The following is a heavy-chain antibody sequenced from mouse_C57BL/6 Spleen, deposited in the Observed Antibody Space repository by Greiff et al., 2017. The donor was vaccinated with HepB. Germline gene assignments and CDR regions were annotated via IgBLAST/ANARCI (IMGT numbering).Heavy chain of an antibody. V-gene: IGHV1-74*01. CDR2: IHPSDSDT. J-gene: IGHJ4*01. D-gene: IGHD1-1*01. CDR1: GYTFTSYW. CDR3: AIEGIYYYGSSYPYAMDY. Sequence: QVQLKEPGAELVKPGASVKVSCKASGYTFTSYWMHWVKQRPGQGLEWIGRIHPSDSDTNYNQKFKGKATLTVDKSSSTAYMQLSSLTSEDSAVYYCAIEGIYYYGSSYPYAMDYWGQGTSVTVSS.